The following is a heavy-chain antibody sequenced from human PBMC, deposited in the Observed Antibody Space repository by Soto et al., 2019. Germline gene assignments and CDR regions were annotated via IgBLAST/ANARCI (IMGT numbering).Heavy chain of an antibody. Sequence: QVQLVQSGAEVKKPGASFKVSCKTSGYTFTSFGVSWVRQAPGQGPEWIGWIRGYNGKTKYAESLQGRVTMTADTSTSTAYLELRGLVSDDTADYFCARDKMIDDFGLGTYDYWGQGTTVTVSS. J-gene: IGHJ4*02. CDR1: GYTFTSFG. D-gene: IGHD3-10*01. CDR3: ARDKMIDDFGLGTYDY. V-gene: IGHV1-18*04. CDR2: IRGYNGKT.